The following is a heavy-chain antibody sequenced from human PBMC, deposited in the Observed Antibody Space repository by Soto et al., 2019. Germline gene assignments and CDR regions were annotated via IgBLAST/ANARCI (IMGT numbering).Heavy chain of an antibody. CDR2: IYGNGDTM. J-gene: IGHJ4*02. Sequence: GGSLRLSCAASGFTFSNYAMAWVRQAPGKGLEWVSSIYGNGDTMFYADSVKGRFTISRDNSKNTLYVQMNSLRAEDTALYYCAKDLSFSGSYDFDYWGQGALVTVSS. CDR1: GFTFSNYA. CDR3: AKDLSFSGSYDFDY. D-gene: IGHD1-26*01. V-gene: IGHV3-23*01.